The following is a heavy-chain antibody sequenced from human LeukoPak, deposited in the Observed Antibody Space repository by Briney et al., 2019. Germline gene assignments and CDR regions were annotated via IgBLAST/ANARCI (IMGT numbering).Heavy chain of an antibody. Sequence: PGGSLSLSGAASRFTFTDYWMSWVRQVPGKGLEWVANIKRDGSEKYYVDSVKGRFTISRDNAKNSLYLQMNSLRTEDTAVYYCARGRGSWYGVYFDYWGQGTLVTVSS. J-gene: IGHJ4*02. CDR2: IKRDGSEK. CDR3: ARGRGSWYGVYFDY. D-gene: IGHD6-13*01. V-gene: IGHV3-7*01. CDR1: RFTFTDYW.